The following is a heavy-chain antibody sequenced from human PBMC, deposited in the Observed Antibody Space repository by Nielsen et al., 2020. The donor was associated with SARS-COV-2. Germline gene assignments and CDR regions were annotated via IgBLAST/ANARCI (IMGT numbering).Heavy chain of an antibody. CDR3: ATQADGYKSPYDY. J-gene: IGHJ4*02. Sequence: GESLKISCAASGLIFSSSWMVRVRQAPGKGLEWVSIIGAGGDNIYYADSVKGRFTISRDNSKNTLYLQINSLRADDTAVYYCATQADGYKSPYDYWGQGTLVTVSS. V-gene: IGHV3-23*01. D-gene: IGHD3-10*01. CDR1: GLIFSSSW. CDR2: IGAGGDNI.